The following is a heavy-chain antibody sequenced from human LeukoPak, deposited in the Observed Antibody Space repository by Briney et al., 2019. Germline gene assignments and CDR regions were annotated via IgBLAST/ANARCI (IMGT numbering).Heavy chain of an antibody. D-gene: IGHD3-22*01. CDR2: IYHSGST. V-gene: IGHV4-4*02. J-gene: IGHJ4*02. Sequence: SGTLSLTCAVSGGSISSSNWWSWVRQPPGKGLEWIGEIYHSGSTNYNPSLKSRVTISVDKSKNQFSLKLSSVTAADTAVYYCARGREYYDSSGYYDYWGQGTLVTVSS. CDR1: GGSISSSNW. CDR3: ARGREYYDSSGYYDY.